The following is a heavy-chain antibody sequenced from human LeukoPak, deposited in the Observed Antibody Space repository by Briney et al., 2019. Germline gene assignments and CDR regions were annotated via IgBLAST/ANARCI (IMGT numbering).Heavy chain of an antibody. CDR3: ARGAVLRFLEWLPYPLENFDY. CDR2: TYYRPKWYN. Sequence: SQTLSLTCAISGDSVSSNSAAWNWIRQSPSRGLEWLGRTYYRPKWYNDYAVSVKSRITINPDTSKNQFSLQLNSVTPEDTAVYYCARGAVLRFLEWLPYPLENFDYWGQGTLVTVSS. J-gene: IGHJ4*02. V-gene: IGHV6-1*01. CDR1: GDSVSSNSAA. D-gene: IGHD3-3*01.